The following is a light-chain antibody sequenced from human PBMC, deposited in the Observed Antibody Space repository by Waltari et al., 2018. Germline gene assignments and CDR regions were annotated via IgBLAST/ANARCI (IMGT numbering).Light chain of an antibody. J-gene: IGLJ2*01. CDR3: SSYTSSSTLV. CDR1: SRDVGGYNY. Sequence: QSALTPPASASGSPGQSITISCAGNSRDVGGYNYVSWYQQHPDTAPQLVIYEVSHRPPGVSSRFSGSKSGNTASLTISGLRAEDEADYYCSSYTSSSTLVFGGGTKVTVL. CDR2: EVS. V-gene: IGLV2-14*01.